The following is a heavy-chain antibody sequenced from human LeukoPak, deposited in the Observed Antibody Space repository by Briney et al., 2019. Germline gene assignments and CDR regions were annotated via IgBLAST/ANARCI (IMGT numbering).Heavy chain of an antibody. CDR3: ARDGRRYSNYVRDY. CDR1: GGSISSGDYY. V-gene: IGHV4-30-4*08. Sequence: SETLSLTCTVSGGSISSGDYYWSWIRQPPWKGLEWIGYIYYSGSTYYNPSLKSRVTISVDTSKNQFSLKLSSVTAADTAVYYCARDGRRYSNYVRDYWGQGTLVTVSS. J-gene: IGHJ4*02. CDR2: IYYSGST. D-gene: IGHD4-11*01.